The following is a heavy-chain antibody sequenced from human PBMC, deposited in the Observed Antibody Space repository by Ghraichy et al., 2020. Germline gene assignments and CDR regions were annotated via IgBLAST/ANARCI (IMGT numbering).Heavy chain of an antibody. CDR3: ARGGWGATSGAFDV. J-gene: IGHJ3*01. CDR2: TYYRSMWYT. Sequence: QTLSLTCVISGDSVSDNNVAWNWIRQSPSRGLEWLGRTYYRSMWYTDYADSVKSRMTIIPDTSKNHFSLQLNSVTPEDTSIYFCARGGWGATSGAFDVWGQGTVVTVSS. V-gene: IGHV6-1*01. D-gene: IGHD1-26*01. CDR1: GDSVSDNNVA.